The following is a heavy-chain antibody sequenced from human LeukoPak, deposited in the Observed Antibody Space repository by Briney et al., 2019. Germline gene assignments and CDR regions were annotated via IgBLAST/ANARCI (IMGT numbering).Heavy chain of an antibody. CDR1: GFTFSSYS. Sequence: GGSLRLSCAASGFTFSSYSMNWVRQAPGKGPEWVSHITASGTAMFYADSVKGRFTISRDNAKNLLYLQMNSLRAEDTAVYYCARDGGPSIYYYYGMDVWGQGTTVTVSS. J-gene: IGHJ6*02. CDR3: ARDGGPSIYYYYGMDV. D-gene: IGHD2/OR15-2a*01. V-gene: IGHV3-48*04. CDR2: ITASGTAM.